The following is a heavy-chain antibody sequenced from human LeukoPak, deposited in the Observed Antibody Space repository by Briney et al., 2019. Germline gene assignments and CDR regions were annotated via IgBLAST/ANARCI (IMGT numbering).Heavy chain of an antibody. CDR2: IKQDGREK. J-gene: IGHJ6*02. CDR1: GFTFSSYW. V-gene: IGHV3-7*01. CDR3: ARDRYCSGGSCYAMHYYYGMDV. D-gene: IGHD2-15*01. Sequence: GGSLRLSCAASGFTFSSYWMSWVRQAPGKGLEWGANIKQDGREKYYVDSVKGRFTISRDNAKNSLYLQMNSLRAEDTAVYYCARDRYCSGGSCYAMHYYYGMDVWGQGTTVTVSS.